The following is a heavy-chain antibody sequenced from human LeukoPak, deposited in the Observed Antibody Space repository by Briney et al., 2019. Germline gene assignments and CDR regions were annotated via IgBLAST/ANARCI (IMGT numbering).Heavy chain of an antibody. Sequence: GRSLRLSCAASGFTFSSYAMHWVRQAPGKGLEWVAVISYDGSNKYYADSVKGRFTISRDNSKNTLYLQMNSLRAEDTAVYYCARDRAASRNWFDPWGQGTLVTVSS. CDR1: GFTFSSYA. CDR2: ISYDGSNK. D-gene: IGHD5-18*01. V-gene: IGHV3-30-3*01. CDR3: ARDRAASRNWFDP. J-gene: IGHJ5*02.